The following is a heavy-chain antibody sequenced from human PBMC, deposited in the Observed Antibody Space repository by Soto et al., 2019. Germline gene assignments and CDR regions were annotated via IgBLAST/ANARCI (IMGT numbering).Heavy chain of an antibody. CDR1: GFTFSNYA. Sequence: LRLSCVASGFTFSNYAMHWVRQSPCKWLEWVAIISFDGSNVYYTDSLKGRSTISRDNSKNTLYLQVNSLRPDDTAVYFCAKDPRKVPRPSVPPPAYWGQGTLVTVSS. D-gene: IGHD1-1*01. V-gene: IGHV3-30*18. CDR3: AKDPRKVPRPSVPPPAY. CDR2: ISFDGSNV. J-gene: IGHJ4*02.